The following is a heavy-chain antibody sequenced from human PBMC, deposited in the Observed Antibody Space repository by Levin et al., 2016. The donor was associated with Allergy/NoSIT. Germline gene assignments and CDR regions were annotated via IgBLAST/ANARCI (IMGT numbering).Heavy chain of an antibody. Sequence: VRQAPGKGLEWVSAISGSGGSTYYADSVKGRFTISRDNSKNTLYLQMNSLRAEDTAVYYCAKDFNPGVWAMGGYFDYWGQGTLVTVSS. CDR2: ISGSGGST. CDR3: AKDFNPGVWAMGGYFDY. J-gene: IGHJ4*02. V-gene: IGHV3-23*01. D-gene: IGHD3-16*01.